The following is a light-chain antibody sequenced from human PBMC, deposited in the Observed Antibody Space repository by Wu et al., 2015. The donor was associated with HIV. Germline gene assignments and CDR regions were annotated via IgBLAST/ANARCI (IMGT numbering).Light chain of an antibody. CDR1: QSIGSW. J-gene: IGKJ1*01. CDR3: QKYNTAPWT. Sequence: DIQMTQSPSTLSASVGDRVTITCQASQSIGSWLAWYQQKPGKAPNLLIYKASTLESGVPSRFSGGGSGTEFTLTISSLQPDDFVTYYCQKYNTAPWTFGQGTKVEIK. V-gene: IGKV1-5*03. CDR2: KAS.